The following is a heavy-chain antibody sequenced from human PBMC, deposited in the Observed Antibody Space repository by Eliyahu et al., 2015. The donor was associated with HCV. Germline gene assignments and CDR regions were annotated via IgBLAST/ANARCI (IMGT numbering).Heavy chain of an antibody. CDR1: GGSFSGYY. D-gene: IGHD2-2*01. Sequence: QVQLQQWGAGLLKPSETLSLTCAVYGGSFSGYYWSWIRQPPGKGLEWIGEINHSGSTNYNPSLKSRVTISVDTSKNQFSLKLSSVTAADTAVYYCARGIRHCSSTSCQSWFDPWGQGTLVTVSS. V-gene: IGHV4-34*01. J-gene: IGHJ5*02. CDR2: INHSGST. CDR3: ARGIRHCSSTSCQSWFDP.